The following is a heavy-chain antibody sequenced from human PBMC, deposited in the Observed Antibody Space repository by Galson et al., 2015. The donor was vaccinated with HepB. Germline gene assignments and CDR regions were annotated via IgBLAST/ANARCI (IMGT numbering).Heavy chain of an antibody. CDR3: ARDRLSSSSYYYYGMDV. CDR2: INPNNGGT. CDR1: GYTFTGYD. D-gene: IGHD6-13*01. Sequence: SLKLSCTASGYTFTGYDIHWVRQAPGQGLEWMGWINPNNGGTNYAQKFQGWVTMTRDTSISTAYMELSRLRSDDTAVYYCARDRLSSSSYYYYGMDVWGQGTTVTVSS. J-gene: IGHJ6*02. V-gene: IGHV1-2*04.